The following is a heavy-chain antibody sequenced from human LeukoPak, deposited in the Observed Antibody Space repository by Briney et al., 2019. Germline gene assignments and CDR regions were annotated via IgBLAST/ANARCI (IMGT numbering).Heavy chain of an antibody. CDR3: ARDSRSAARSVWWFDP. D-gene: IGHD2-2*01. Sequence: SGKVSCKASGGTVSSYAIRWVRQAPGQGLEWMGGIIPIFGTANYAQKFQGRVTITTDESTSTAYMELSSLRSEDTAVYYCARDSRSAARSVWWFDPWGQGTLVTVSS. J-gene: IGHJ5*02. CDR1: GGTVSSYA. V-gene: IGHV1-69*05. CDR2: IIPIFGTA.